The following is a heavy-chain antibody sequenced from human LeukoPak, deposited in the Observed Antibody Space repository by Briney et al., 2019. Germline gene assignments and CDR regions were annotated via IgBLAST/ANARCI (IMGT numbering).Heavy chain of an antibody. Sequence: PSETLSLTCTVSGGSISGFYWSWIRQPPGKGLEWIGYIYYSGSTNYNPSLKSRVTISVDTSKNQFSLKLSSVTAADTAVYYCARHFDYWGQGTLVTVPS. CDR1: GGSISGFY. CDR3: ARHFDY. J-gene: IGHJ4*02. CDR2: IYYSGST. V-gene: IGHV4-59*08.